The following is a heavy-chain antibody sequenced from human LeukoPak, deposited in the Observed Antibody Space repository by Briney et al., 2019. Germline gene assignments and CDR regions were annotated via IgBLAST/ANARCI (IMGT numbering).Heavy chain of an antibody. J-gene: IGHJ4*02. CDR3: AIALGAAAGTGFDY. D-gene: IGHD6-13*01. V-gene: IGHV3-30*02. CDR1: GFTFSSDG. CDR2: IRYDVSNN. Sequence: GGSLRLSCAASGFTFSSDGMHWGRQAPGKGLEWVAFIRYDVSNNYYADSMKGRSTLSRDNSKNTLYLQMNSLRAEDTAVYYCAIALGAAAGTGFDYWGQGTLVTASS.